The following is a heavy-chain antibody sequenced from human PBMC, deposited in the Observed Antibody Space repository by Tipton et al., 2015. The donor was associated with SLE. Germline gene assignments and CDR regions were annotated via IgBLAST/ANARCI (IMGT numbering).Heavy chain of an antibody. CDR1: GGSISSGYYY. CDR2: VFVSGVT. D-gene: IGHD4-17*01. CDR3: GRHGYGDYGIDY. J-gene: IGHJ4*02. Sequence: TLSLTCTVSGGSISSGYYYWSWIRQPAGKGLEWIGRVFVSGVTNYNPSLKSRVTISEDRSKNQFSLRLTSVTAADTAVYFCGRHGYGDYGIDYWCQGTLVTVSS. V-gene: IGHV4-61*02.